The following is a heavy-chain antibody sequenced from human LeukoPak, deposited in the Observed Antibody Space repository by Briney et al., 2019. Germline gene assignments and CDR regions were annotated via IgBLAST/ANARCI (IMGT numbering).Heavy chain of an antibody. CDR2: ISGSGGST. Sequence: PGGSLRLSCAASGFTFSSYAMSWVRQAPGKGLEWVSAISGSGGSTYYADSVEGRFTISRDNSKNTLYLQMNSLRAEDTAVYYCAKFGLAGSGSYYYYGMDVWGQGTTVTVSS. V-gene: IGHV3-23*01. CDR3: AKFGLAGSGSYYYYGMDV. D-gene: IGHD3-3*01. J-gene: IGHJ6*02. CDR1: GFTFSSYA.